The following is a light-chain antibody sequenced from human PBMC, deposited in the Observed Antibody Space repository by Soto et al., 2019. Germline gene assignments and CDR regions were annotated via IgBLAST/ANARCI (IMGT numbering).Light chain of an antibody. CDR2: EVS. V-gene: IGLV2-14*01. Sequence: QSVLTQPASVSGSPGQSISISCTGTNSDIGAYVFVSWYQQHPGKAPKLIIYEVSKRPSGVSNRFSGSKSGYTASLTISGLQAEDECHYYCSAFTTDSTVLFGGGTKLTVL. CDR3: SAFTTDSTVL. CDR1: NSDIGAYVF. J-gene: IGLJ2*01.